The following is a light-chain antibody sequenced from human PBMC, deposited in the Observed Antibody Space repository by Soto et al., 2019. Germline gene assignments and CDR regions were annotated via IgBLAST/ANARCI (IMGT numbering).Light chain of an antibody. CDR3: QHYHSLPPT. CDR2: KAS. CDR1: EIINTC. V-gene: IGKV1-5*03. J-gene: IGKJ4*01. Sequence: DIQMTQSPSSLSAWLGARSTFTCWSSEIINTCLPWYQQRQGRVPILLIYKASTLESGVLSRLRGSGSGTEFTLTISSLQPDDFATYYCQHYHSLPPTFGGGTKVEIK.